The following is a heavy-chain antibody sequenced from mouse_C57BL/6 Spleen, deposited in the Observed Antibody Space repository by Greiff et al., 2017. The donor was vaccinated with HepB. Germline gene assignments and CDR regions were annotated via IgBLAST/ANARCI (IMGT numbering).Heavy chain of an antibody. CDR1: GYTFTSYW. CDR2: IHPNSGST. V-gene: IGHV1-64*01. Sequence: QVQLQQPGAELVKPGASVKLSCKASGYTFTSYWMHWVKQRPGQGLEWIGMIHPNSGSTNYNEKFKSKATLTVDKSSSTAYMQLSSLTSEDSAVYYCARSGMDCDALYAMDYWGQGTSVTVSS. J-gene: IGHJ4*01. CDR3: ARSGMDCDALYAMDY. D-gene: IGHD2-3*01.